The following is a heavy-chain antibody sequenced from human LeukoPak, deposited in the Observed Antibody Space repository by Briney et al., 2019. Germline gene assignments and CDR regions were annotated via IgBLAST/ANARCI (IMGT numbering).Heavy chain of an antibody. CDR1: GFTFSSYG. Sequence: GGSLRLSCAASGFTFSSYGVHWVRQAPGKGLEWVAVISYDGSNKYYADSVKGRFTISRDNSKNTQYLQMNSLRAEDTAVYYCAKDWGPDGDLADYWGQGTLVTVSS. V-gene: IGHV3-30*18. CDR3: AKDWGPDGDLADY. D-gene: IGHD3-16*01. CDR2: ISYDGSNK. J-gene: IGHJ4*02.